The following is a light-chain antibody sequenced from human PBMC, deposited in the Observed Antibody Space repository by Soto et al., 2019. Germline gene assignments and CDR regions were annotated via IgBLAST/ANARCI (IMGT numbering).Light chain of an antibody. J-gene: IGLJ2*01. CDR2: DVS. V-gene: IGLV2-14*01. CDR3: SLYTSSSTLA. CDR1: SSDVGGYNY. Sequence: QSVLTQPASVSGSPGQSITISCTGTSSDVGGYNYVSWYQQHPGKAPKLMIYDVSNRPSGVSNRFSGSKSGNTASLTISGLQAEDEADYYCSLYTSSSTLAIAGGTKVTVL.